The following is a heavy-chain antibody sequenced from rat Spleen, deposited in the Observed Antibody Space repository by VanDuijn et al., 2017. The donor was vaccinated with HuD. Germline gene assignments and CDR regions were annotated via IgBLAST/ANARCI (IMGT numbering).Heavy chain of an antibody. J-gene: IGHJ4*01. CDR3: ARHSAPPYYDMDA. CDR2: ISYEGSST. Sequence: EVQLVESGGGLVQPGRSLKLSCAASGFTFSDYYMAWVRQAPKKGLEWVASISYEGSSTYYGDSVKGRFTVSRDNAKSTLYLQMSSLRSEDTATYYCARHSAPPYYDMDAWGQGASVTVSS. V-gene: IGHV5-22*01. D-gene: IGHD3-1*01. CDR1: GFTFSDYY.